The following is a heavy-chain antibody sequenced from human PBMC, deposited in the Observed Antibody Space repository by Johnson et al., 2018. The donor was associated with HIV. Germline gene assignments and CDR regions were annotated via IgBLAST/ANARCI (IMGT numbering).Heavy chain of an antibody. CDR3: AKDGGSPDDAFDI. D-gene: IGHD1-14*01. CDR1: GFTCDDYA. V-gene: IGHV3-23*03. Sequence: VQLVESGGGLVQPGGSLRLSCAASGFTCDDYAMHWVRQVPGKGLEWVSVIYSGGSTYYADSVKGRFTISRDNSKNTLYLQMNSLGAEDTAVYYCAKDGGSPDDAFDIWGQGTMVTVSS. CDR2: IYSGGST. J-gene: IGHJ3*02.